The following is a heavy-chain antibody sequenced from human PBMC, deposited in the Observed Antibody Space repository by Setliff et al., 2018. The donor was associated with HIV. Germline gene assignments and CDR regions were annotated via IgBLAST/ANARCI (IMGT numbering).Heavy chain of an antibody. CDR1: GGTFSSYA. D-gene: IGHD3-22*01. CDR3: ARVGYDSSGYYPRGAFDI. J-gene: IGHJ3*02. Sequence: SVKVSCTASGGTFSSYAISWVRQAPGQGLEWMGGIIPIFGTANYAQKFQGIVTITTDESTSTAYMELSSLRSEDTAVYYCARVGYDSSGYYPRGAFDIWGQGTMVTVSS. CDR2: IIPIFGTA. V-gene: IGHV1-69*05.